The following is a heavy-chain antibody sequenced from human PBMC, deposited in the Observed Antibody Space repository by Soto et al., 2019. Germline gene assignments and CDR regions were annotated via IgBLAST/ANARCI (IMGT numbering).Heavy chain of an antibody. D-gene: IGHD1-26*01. V-gene: IGHV3-74*03. J-gene: IGHJ4*02. Sequence: EVQLVESGGGLVQPGGSLRLSGAASGFTFSSYWMHWVRQVPGKGLVWVSRINPDASSIMYADSVKGRFTISKDDAKNTLYLPVNSLRSEDTAVYYCVRVVSANYYVLFDYWCQGTLVTVAS. CDR1: GFTFSSYW. CDR2: INPDASSI. CDR3: VRVVSANYYVLFDY.